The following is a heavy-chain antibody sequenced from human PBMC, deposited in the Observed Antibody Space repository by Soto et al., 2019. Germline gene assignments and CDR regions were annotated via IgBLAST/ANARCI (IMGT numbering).Heavy chain of an antibody. J-gene: IGHJ1*01. CDR2: ISGSGGST. CDR3: VKVSHYSSGWYDAEYFQH. V-gene: IGHV3-23*01. D-gene: IGHD6-19*01. Sequence: EVQLLESGGGLVQPGGSLRLSCAASGFTFSSYAMSWVRQAPGKGLEWVSAISGSGGSTYYADSVKGRFTISRYNSKNTLYLQMNSLRADDTAVYYCVKVSHYSSGWYDAEYFQHWGQGTLVTVSS. CDR1: GFTFSSYA.